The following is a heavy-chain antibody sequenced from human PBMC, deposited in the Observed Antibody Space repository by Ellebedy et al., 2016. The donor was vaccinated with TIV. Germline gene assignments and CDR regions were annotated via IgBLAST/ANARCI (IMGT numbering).Heavy chain of an antibody. Sequence: PGGSLRLSCKGSGYRFSNYWIGWVRQMPGKGLEWMGSIYPGDSDTRYSPSLQGQVTISADKSISTAYLQWSSLKASDTAMYYCARRESNYDFWSGYSYWFDPWGQGTLVTVSA. J-gene: IGHJ5*02. CDR1: GYRFSNYW. CDR3: ARRESNYDFWSGYSYWFDP. V-gene: IGHV5-51*01. D-gene: IGHD3-3*01. CDR2: IYPGDSDT.